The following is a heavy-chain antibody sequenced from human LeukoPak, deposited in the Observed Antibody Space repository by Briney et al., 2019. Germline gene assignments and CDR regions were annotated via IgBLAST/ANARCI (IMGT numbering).Heavy chain of an antibody. J-gene: IGHJ3*02. Sequence: GGSLRLSCAASGFTFSSYAMSWVRQAPGKGLEWVSVIYSDGTTYNADSVKGRFTISRDNSKNTLYLQMNSLRAEDTAVYYCAKDLSITIFGVVIKGDAFDIWGQGTMVTVSS. CDR2: IYSDGTT. D-gene: IGHD3-3*01. CDR3: AKDLSITIFGVVIKGDAFDI. V-gene: IGHV3-23*03. CDR1: GFTFSSYA.